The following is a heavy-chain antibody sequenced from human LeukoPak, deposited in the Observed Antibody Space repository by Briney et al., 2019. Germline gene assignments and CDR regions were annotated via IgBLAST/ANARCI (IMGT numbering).Heavy chain of an antibody. D-gene: IGHD1-7*01. CDR1: GFTFSSYR. CDR2: ISSSSSII. J-gene: IGHJ4*02. CDR3: ARSSRELGGYAPWELMPPFDY. V-gene: IGHV3-48*01. Sequence: GGSLRLSCAASGFTFSSYRMNWARQAPGKGLEWVSYISSSSSIIYYADSVKGRFTISGDNAKNSLYLQMNSLRAEDTAVYYCARSSRELGGYAPWELMPPFDYWGQGTLVTVSS.